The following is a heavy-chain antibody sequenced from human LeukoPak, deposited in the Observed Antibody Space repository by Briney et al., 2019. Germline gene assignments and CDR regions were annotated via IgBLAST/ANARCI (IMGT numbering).Heavy chain of an antibody. CDR1: GGSFSGYY. D-gene: IGHD4-17*01. Sequence: PSETLSLTCAVYGGSFSGYYWSWIRQPPGKGLEWIAEINHSGSTNYNPSLKSRVTISVDTSKNQFSLKLSSETAADTAVYYCARGDYGDYPDYFDYWGQGTLVTVSS. V-gene: IGHV4-34*01. CDR3: ARGDYGDYPDYFDY. J-gene: IGHJ4*02. CDR2: INHSGST.